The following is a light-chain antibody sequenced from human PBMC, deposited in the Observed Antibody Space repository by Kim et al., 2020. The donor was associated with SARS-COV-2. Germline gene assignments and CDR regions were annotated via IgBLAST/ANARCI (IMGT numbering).Light chain of an antibody. CDR2: DVR. CDR1: GGDIGYSNS. Sequence: GQSITISCSGTGGDIGYSNSFSWYQQHSGEAPRLIIYDVRDRPSGVSARFSGSKSANMASLTISGLRSEDEADYYCCSTSNTLDYVFGSGTKVTVL. V-gene: IGLV2-14*03. J-gene: IGLJ1*01. CDR3: CSTSNTLDYV.